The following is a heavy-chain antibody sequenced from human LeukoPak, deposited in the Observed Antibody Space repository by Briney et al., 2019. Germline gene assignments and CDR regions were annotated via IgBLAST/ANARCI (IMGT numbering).Heavy chain of an antibody. Sequence: GASVKVSCKASGYTFASYGISWVRQAPGQGLEWMGWISAYNGNTNYAQKLQGRVTMTTDTSTSTAYMELRSLRSDDTAVYYCASRSYYADAFDIWGQGTMVTVSS. V-gene: IGHV1-18*01. CDR1: GYTFASYG. CDR3: ASRSYYADAFDI. CDR2: ISAYNGNT. J-gene: IGHJ3*02. D-gene: IGHD3-10*01.